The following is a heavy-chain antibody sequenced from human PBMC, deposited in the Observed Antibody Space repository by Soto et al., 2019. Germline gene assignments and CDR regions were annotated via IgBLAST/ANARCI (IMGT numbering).Heavy chain of an antibody. CDR1: GFSFSSYA. Sequence: PGGCLRLSCAASGFSFSSYAMIWARQAPGKGLEWVSAISGSGGAAYYADSVKGRFTISRDNSKNTLYLQMNSLRAEDTAIYYCANMVTYSNCFDIWGQGTMVTVSS. J-gene: IGHJ3*02. D-gene: IGHD2-21*02. CDR3: ANMVTYSNCFDI. V-gene: IGHV3-23*01. CDR2: ISGSGGAA.